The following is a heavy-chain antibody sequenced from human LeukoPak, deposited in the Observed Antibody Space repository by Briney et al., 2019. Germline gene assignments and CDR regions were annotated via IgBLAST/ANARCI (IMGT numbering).Heavy chain of an antibody. J-gene: IGHJ4*02. CDR1: GFTFNNYG. CDR3: AKGPLRGTAAAIDY. V-gene: IGHV3-30*18. D-gene: IGHD2-2*01. CDR2: ISYDGRNK. Sequence: GGSLRLSCAASGFTFNNYGMHWVRQAPGKGLEWVAVISYDGRNKHYPDSVKGRFTISRDISTDTLWLQMDSLRTEDTAVYYCAKGPLRGTAAAIDYWGQGTLATVSS.